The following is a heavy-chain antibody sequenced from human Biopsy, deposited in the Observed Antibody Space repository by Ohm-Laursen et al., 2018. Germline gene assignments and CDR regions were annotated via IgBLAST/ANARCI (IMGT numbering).Heavy chain of an antibody. Sequence: SVKVSCKASSYTFTDYNIRWMRQAPGQGLEWLGYINCKTGATNYAQKFQGTVTMTRDTSISTAYLALGSLRSADTAIYYCARDPLNGHKHFDYWGHGSLVTVSS. CDR3: ARDPLNGHKHFDY. CDR2: INCKTGAT. J-gene: IGHJ4*01. D-gene: IGHD2-8*01. CDR1: SYTFTDYN. V-gene: IGHV1-2*02.